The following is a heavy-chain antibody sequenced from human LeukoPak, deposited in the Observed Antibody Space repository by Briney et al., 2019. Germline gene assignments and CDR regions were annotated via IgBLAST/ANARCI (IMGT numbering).Heavy chain of an antibody. CDR3: ASDDSSGYDN. J-gene: IGHJ4*02. D-gene: IGHD3-22*01. V-gene: IGHV4-4*07. CDR2: IYTSGST. Sequence: LEWIGRIYTSGSTNYNPSLKSRVTMSVDTSKNQFSLKLSSVTAADTAVYYCASDDSSGYDNWGQGTLVTVSS.